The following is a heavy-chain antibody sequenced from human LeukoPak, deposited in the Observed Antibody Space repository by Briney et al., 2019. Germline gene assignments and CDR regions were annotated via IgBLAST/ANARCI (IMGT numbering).Heavy chain of an antibody. J-gene: IGHJ4*02. V-gene: IGHV3-23*01. D-gene: IGHD2-15*01. CDR2: ISGSGATT. CDR3: AKDKATVAAKGPFDY. CDR1: EFIFSNYA. Sequence: GGSLRLSCAASEFIFSNYAMTWVRQAPGKGLEWVSSISGSGATTYYADSVKGRFTISRDNSKYTLFLQFNSLRAEDTAVYYCAKDKATVAAKGPFDYWGQGTLVTVSS.